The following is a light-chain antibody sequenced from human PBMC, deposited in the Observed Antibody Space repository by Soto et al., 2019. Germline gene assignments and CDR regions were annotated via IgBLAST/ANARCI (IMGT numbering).Light chain of an antibody. V-gene: IGKV1-5*01. CDR3: QHYGGLWT. CDR2: DAS. Sequence: DIQMTQSPSTVSASVGDRVTLTCRASQSITNRLAWYQQKPGKAPKVLIYDASNLESGVPSRFSGSGSGTEFVLTISSLQPDDFATYYCQHYGGLWTFGQGTKVDI. J-gene: IGKJ1*01. CDR1: QSITNR.